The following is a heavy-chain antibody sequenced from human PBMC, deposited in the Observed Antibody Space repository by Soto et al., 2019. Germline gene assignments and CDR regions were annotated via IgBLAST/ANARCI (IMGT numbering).Heavy chain of an antibody. CDR2: IQIKANNYAT. V-gene: IGHV3-73*02. Sequence: EVQLVESGGDLVQPGGSLKLSCAASGFTLSGSAIHWVRQASGKGLEWVGRIQIKANNYATPYAASLKGRFTISRDDSKNTAYLQMNSLKTEDTAVYYCTTNLHLATGLHYWGQGTLVTVSS. D-gene: IGHD5-12*01. CDR3: TTNLHLATGLHY. J-gene: IGHJ4*02. CDR1: GFTLSGSA.